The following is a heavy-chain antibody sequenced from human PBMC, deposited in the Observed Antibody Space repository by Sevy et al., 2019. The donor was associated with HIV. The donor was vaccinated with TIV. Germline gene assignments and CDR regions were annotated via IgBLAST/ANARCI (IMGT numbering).Heavy chain of an antibody. Sequence: GGSLRLSCAASGFTFSNYAMSWVRQAPGKGLEWVSGISGRGDRTYYADSVKGRVTISRDNSRNTLDLQMNSLRAEDTAIYYGATVYDSSGTSYGIDIWGQGTRVTVSS. V-gene: IGHV3-23*01. CDR2: ISGRGDRT. J-gene: IGHJ3*02. D-gene: IGHD3-22*01. CDR3: ATVYDSSGTSYGIDI. CDR1: GFTFSNYA.